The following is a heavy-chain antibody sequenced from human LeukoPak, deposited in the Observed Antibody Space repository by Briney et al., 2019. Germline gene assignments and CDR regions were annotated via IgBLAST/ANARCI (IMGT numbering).Heavy chain of an antibody. D-gene: IGHD4-23*01. CDR2: IYYSGTT. Sequence: SATLSLTCTVSGGSISPYYWSWIRPPPGKGLAYIGYIYYSGTTDYNPSLKSRVTISVDTSKNQFSLKVTSVSAADTAVYYCARIMQTPWGMDVWGQGTTVTVSS. CDR3: ARIMQTPWGMDV. V-gene: IGHV4-59*01. J-gene: IGHJ6*02. CDR1: GGSISPYY.